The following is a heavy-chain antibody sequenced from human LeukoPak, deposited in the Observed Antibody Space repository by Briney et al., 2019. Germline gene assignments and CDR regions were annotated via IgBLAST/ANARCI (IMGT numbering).Heavy chain of an antibody. CDR3: ARGYGDNSDASDI. CDR1: GGSIIVAAYS. J-gene: IGHJ3*02. CDR2: IYHTGRT. V-gene: IGHV4-30-2*01. Sequence: SQTLSLTRAVSGGSIIVAAYSWSWIRQPPGKGLEWIGYIYHTGRTSYNPSLKSRVTISVDRSKNQFSLKLNSVTAADTAVYYCARGYGDNSDASDIWGQGTMVTVSS. D-gene: IGHD4-23*01.